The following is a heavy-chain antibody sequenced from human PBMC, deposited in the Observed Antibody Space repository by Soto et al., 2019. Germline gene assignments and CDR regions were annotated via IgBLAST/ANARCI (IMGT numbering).Heavy chain of an antibody. V-gene: IGHV4-4*02. D-gene: IGHD6-19*01. CDR1: GVSISSSNW. CDR3: VRLGYSGGWSGFDY. CDR2: IYQSGRI. Sequence: QVQLQESGPGLVSPSGTLSLTCAVSGVSISSSNWWGWVRQPPGKGLEWIAAIYQSGRINHNPYLKRRVTISIDKSQNEYSLKLNSVTAADTAVYYCVRLGYSGGWSGFDYWGQGTLVTVSP. J-gene: IGHJ4*02.